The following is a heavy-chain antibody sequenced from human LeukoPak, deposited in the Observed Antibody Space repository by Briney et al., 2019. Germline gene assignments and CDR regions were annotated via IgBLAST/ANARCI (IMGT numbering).Heavy chain of an antibody. V-gene: IGHV3-23*01. CDR3: AKDNNWFDP. Sequence: PGGSLRLSCAASGFTFNRYAIAWVRQTPGKGLEWVSVINAGGDDTYYADSVKGRFTISRDNSENTLYLQMNTLRVEDTAVYYCAKDNNWFDPWGQGTLVTVSS. CDR2: INAGGDDT. J-gene: IGHJ5*02. CDR1: GFTFNRYA.